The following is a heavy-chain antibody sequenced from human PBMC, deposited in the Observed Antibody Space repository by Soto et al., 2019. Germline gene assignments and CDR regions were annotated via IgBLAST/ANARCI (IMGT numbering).Heavy chain of an antibody. CDR3: ARYITSPDY. CDR1: GFTFSSYA. V-gene: IGHV3-30-3*01. CDR2: ISYDGSNK. Sequence: WGSLRLSCAASGFTFSSYAVHWVRQAPGKGLEWVAVISYDGSNKYYADSVKGRFTISRDNSKNTLYLQMNSLRAEDTAVYYCARYITSPDYWGQGTQVTVSS. J-gene: IGHJ4*02. D-gene: IGHD3-10*01.